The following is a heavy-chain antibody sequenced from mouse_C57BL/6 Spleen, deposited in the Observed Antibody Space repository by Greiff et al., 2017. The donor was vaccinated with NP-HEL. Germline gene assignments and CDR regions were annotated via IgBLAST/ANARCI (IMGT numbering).Heavy chain of an antibody. V-gene: IGHV14-1*01. CDR2: IDPEDGDT. Sequence: EVQLQQSGAELVRPGASVKLSCTASGFNIKDYYMHWVKQRPEQGLEWIGRIDPEDGDTEYAPKFQGKATMTAATSSNTAYLQLSSLTSADTAVYYCTAYYYGSSYAMDYWGQGTSVTVSS. CDR1: GFNIKDYY. CDR3: TAYYYGSSYAMDY. D-gene: IGHD1-1*01. J-gene: IGHJ4*01.